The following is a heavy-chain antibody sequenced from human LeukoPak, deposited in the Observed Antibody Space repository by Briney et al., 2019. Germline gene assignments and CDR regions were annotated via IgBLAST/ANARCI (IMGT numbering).Heavy chain of an antibody. Sequence: GGSLRLSCAASGFTFSSYAMSWVRQAPGKGLEWVSAISGSGGSTYYADSVKGRFTISRDNSKNTLYLQMNSLKTEDTAVYYCTTDSVSADYGDQYFDYWGQGTLVTVSS. CDR3: TTDSVSADYGDQYFDY. V-gene: IGHV3-23*01. CDR1: GFTFSSYA. J-gene: IGHJ4*02. CDR2: ISGSGGST. D-gene: IGHD4-17*01.